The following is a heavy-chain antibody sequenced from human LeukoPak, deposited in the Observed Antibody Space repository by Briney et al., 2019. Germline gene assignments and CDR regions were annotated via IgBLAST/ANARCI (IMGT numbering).Heavy chain of an antibody. D-gene: IGHD3-10*02. CDR3: AELGITMIGGV. CDR1: GFTFISYW. V-gene: IGHV3-7*01. J-gene: IGHJ6*04. CDR2: IKQDGSEK. Sequence: GGSLRLSCAASGFTFISYWMSGVRQAPGKGLEWVANIKQDGSEKYYVDSVKGGFTISRDNAKNSLYLQMNSLRAEDTAVYYCAELGITMIGGVWGKGTTVTISS.